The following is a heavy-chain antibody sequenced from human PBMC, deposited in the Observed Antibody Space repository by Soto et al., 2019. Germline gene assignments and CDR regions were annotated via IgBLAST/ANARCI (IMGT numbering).Heavy chain of an antibody. CDR2: IYPSGRV. Sequence: QVQLQASGPRLVTPSETLTLTCSVSGGHITNHYWGWIRQPPRKEREFLGRIYPSGRVHYNPSLQDPVTMSAYTSQNQFSLKVNSVTVADTAIDEWARDYVVNTAVYYWYFDLCCRGTLVTVS. J-gene: IGHJ2*01. CDR1: GGHITNHY. D-gene: IGHD2-2*01. V-gene: IGHV4-4*07. CDR3: ARDYVVNTAVYYWYFDL.